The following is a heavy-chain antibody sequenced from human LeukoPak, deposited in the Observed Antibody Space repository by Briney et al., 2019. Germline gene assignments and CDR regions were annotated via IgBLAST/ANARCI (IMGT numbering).Heavy chain of an antibody. CDR2: ISTYNGNT. J-gene: IGHJ6*03. Sequence: GASVKVSCKASGYTFISYGISWVRQAPGQGLEWMGWISTYNGNTNYAQKLQGRVTMTTDTSTSTAYMELRSLRSDDTAVYYCARAENYYYYYMNVWGKGTTVTISS. CDR3: ARAENYYYYYMNV. V-gene: IGHV1-18*01. CDR1: GYTFISYG.